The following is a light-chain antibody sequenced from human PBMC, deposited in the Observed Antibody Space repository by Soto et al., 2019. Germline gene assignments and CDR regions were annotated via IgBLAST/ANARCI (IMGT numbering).Light chain of an antibody. V-gene: IGLV2-14*03. CDR3: SSFATSDTPMV. CDR2: DVS. CDR1: SSDVGGYNH. Sequence: QSALTQPASVSGSPGQSITISCTGTSSDVGGYNHVSWYQQHPGEAPKLMIYDVSSRPSGVSNRFSGSKAADTASLTISGLQAEDEADYYCSSFATSDTPMVFGGGTRSPS. J-gene: IGLJ2*01.